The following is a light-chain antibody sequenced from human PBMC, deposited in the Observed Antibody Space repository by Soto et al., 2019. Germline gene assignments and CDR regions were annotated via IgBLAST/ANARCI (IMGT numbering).Light chain of an antibody. J-gene: IGKJ2*01. Sequence: DIQMTQSPSSLSASVGDRVTITCRASQSVRSFLSWYQQKSGKAPKVVIYAASSLQSGVPSRFSGRGSGTDFILTISSLQPEDFATYYCQQSYQTPYTFGQGTKLEIK. CDR1: QSVRSF. CDR3: QQSYQTPYT. V-gene: IGKV1-39*01. CDR2: AAS.